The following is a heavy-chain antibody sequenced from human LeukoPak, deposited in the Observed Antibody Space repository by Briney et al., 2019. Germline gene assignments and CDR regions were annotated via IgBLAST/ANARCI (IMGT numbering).Heavy chain of an antibody. CDR1: GYTFTSYY. D-gene: IGHD6-19*01. CDR2: INPSGGST. CDR3: AKGAVSGNYYYYGMDV. Sequence: ASVKVSCKASGYTFTSYYMHWVRQAPGQGLEWMGIINPSGGSTSYAQKFQGRVTMTRDTSTSTVYMELSSLRSEDTAVYYCAKGAVSGNYYYYGMDVWGQGTTVTVSS. V-gene: IGHV1-46*01. J-gene: IGHJ6*02.